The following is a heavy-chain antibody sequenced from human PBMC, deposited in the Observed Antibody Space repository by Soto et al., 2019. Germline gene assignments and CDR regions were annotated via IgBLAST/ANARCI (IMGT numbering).Heavy chain of an antibody. Sequence: EVQVLESGGNLVQPGGSLRLSCAASGFTFSAYTMTWVRQAPGKGLEWVSSIGETGSWTEYTDSVKGRFTIARDNSKNTLYLQMNSLRDEDTAVYYCAKVHGDPSGGQGTLGTVYS. CDR3: AKVHGDPS. CDR1: GFTFSAYT. CDR2: IGETGSWT. J-gene: IGHJ4*02. D-gene: IGHD4-17*01. V-gene: IGHV3-23*01.